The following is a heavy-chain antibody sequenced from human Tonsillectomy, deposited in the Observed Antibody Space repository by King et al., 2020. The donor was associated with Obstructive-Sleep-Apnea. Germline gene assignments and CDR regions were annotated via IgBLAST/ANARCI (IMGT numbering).Heavy chain of an antibody. CDR1: GFTFSSYA. CDR3: AKDPAQQLVPNYFDY. J-gene: IGHJ4*02. CDR2: TSGSGGTT. V-gene: IGHV3-23*04. D-gene: IGHD6-13*01. Sequence: VQLVESGGGLVQPGGSLRLSCTASGFTFSSYAMSWVRQAPGKGLEWVSTTSGSGGTTYYAEPVKGRFTISRDNSKNTLYLQMNSLRADDTDVYYCAKDPAQQLVPNYFDYWGQGTLVTLSP.